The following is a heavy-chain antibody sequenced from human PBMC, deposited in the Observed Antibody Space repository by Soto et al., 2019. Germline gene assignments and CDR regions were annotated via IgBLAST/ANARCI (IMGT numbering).Heavy chain of an antibody. CDR1: GGSFCGYY. D-gene: IGHD6-25*01. CDR2: INHSEST. CDR3: ARDGGGYANHGMYV. V-gene: IGHV4-34*01. Sequence: QVQLQQWGPGLLKPSKTLSLACAVYGGSFCGYYWSWIRQPPGKGLEWIGEINHSESTKYNPSLKNRVTQSLDTSKNQFSLKLSSATAADTAVYDCARDGGGYANHGMYVWGQGTTVTVSS. J-gene: IGHJ6*02.